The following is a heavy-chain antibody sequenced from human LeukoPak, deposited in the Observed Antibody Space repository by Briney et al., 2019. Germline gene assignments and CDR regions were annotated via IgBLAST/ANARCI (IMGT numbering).Heavy chain of an antibody. Sequence: RSETLSLTCSVSGGSISSSSYYWGWIRQPPGKGLEWIGTFHYSGSTYYNPSLKSRVTISVNMSKNQFSLKLISVTAADTAVYYCARLYRKTYKWNDQPDYWGQGTLVTVSS. CDR3: ARLYRKTYKWNDQPDY. CDR1: GGSISSSSYY. J-gene: IGHJ4*02. CDR2: FHYSGST. D-gene: IGHD1-20*01. V-gene: IGHV4-39*07.